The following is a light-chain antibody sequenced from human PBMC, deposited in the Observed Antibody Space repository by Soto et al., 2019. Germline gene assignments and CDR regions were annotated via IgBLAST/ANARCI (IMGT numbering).Light chain of an antibody. J-gene: IGLJ2*01. V-gene: IGLV2-23*01. CDR2: EGT. Sequence: QSALTQPASVSGSPGQSITISCTGTSSDVGNYNLVSWYQQHPGKAPKVMIYEGTKRPSGVSNRFSGSKSGNTASLTISGLQAEDEADYYCCAYAGNNAVVFGGGTKVTVL. CDR3: CAYAGNNAVV. CDR1: SSDVGNYNL.